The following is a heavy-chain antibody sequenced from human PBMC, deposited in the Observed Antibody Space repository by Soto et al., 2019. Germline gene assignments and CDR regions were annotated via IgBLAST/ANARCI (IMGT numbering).Heavy chain of an antibody. Sequence: QVRLQESGPGLVKPSQTLSLTCTVSGGFIRSGGYYWSWIRQHPGKGLEWIGYISYSGTTYYNPSLESRVTISADTSKNQFSLKLISVTAADTAVYYCARRIAIAGLFDFWGQGTLVTVSS. D-gene: IGHD6-13*01. J-gene: IGHJ4*02. CDR1: GGFIRSGGYY. CDR3: ARRIAIAGLFDF. V-gene: IGHV4-31*03. CDR2: ISYSGTT.